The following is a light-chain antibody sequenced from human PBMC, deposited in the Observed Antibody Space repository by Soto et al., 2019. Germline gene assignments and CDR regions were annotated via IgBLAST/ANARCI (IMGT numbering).Light chain of an antibody. Sequence: DIQMTQSPSTLSGSVGDRVTITCRASQTISSWLAWYQQKPGKAPKLLIYKASTLKSGVPSRFSGSGSGTECTLTITDLQADDLATYFCHQYKTYSTFGGGTKVDIK. CDR1: QTISSW. CDR2: KAS. J-gene: IGKJ4*02. CDR3: HQYKTYST. V-gene: IGKV1-5*03.